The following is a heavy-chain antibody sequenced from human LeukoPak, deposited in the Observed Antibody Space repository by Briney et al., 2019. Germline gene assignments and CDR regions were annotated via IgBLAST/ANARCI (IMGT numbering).Heavy chain of an antibody. D-gene: IGHD7-27*01. CDR2: INPSGGST. CDR1: GYTFTNYY. CDR3: ARALRTGGFDP. V-gene: IGHV1-46*01. Sequence: ASVKVSCKASGYTFTNYYMHWVRQAPGQGLEWMGIINPSGGSTSYAQKFQGRVTMTRDTSTSTVYMELSSLRSEDTAVYYCARALRTGGFDPWGQGTLVSVSS. J-gene: IGHJ5*02.